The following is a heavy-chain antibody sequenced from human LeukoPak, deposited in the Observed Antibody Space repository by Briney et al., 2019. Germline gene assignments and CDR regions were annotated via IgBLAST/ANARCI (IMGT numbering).Heavy chain of an antibody. CDR3: ARDEAYCSSTSCSY. D-gene: IGHD2-2*01. CDR1: GGSISSSSYY. V-gene: IGHV4-39*07. Sequence: SETLSLTCTVSGGSISSSSYYWGWIRQPPGKGLEWIGSIYYSGSTYYNPSLKSRVTISVDTSKNQFSLKLSSVTAADTAVYYCARDEAYCSSTSCSYWGQGTLVTVSS. CDR2: IYYSGST. J-gene: IGHJ4*02.